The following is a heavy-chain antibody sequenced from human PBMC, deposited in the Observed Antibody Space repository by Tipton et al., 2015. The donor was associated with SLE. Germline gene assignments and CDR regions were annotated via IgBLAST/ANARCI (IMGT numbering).Heavy chain of an antibody. J-gene: IGHJ6*02. CDR2: ISWNSGSI. D-gene: IGHD3-10*01. CDR1: GFTFDDYA. CDR3: AKDEVPDSHYLNYGMDV. V-gene: IGHV3-9*01. Sequence: RSLRLSCAASGFTFDDYAMHWVRQAPGKGLEWVSGISWNSGSIGYADSVKGRFTISRDNAKNSLYLQMNSLRAEDTALYYCAKDEVPDSHYLNYGMDVCGQATTVAVPS.